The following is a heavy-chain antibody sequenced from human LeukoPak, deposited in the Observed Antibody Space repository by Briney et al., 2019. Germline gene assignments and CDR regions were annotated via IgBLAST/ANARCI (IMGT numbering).Heavy chain of an antibody. CDR1: GFTFSSYG. V-gene: IGHV3-33*01. CDR3: ARFWGSNMVATIANYYYGMDV. Sequence: GGSLRLSCAASGFTFSSYGMHWVRQAPGKGLEWVAVIWYDGSNKYYADSVKGRFTISRDNSKNTLYLQMNSLRAEDTAVYYCARFWGSNMVATIANYYYGMDVWGQGTTVTVSS. J-gene: IGHJ6*02. CDR2: IWYDGSNK. D-gene: IGHD5-12*01.